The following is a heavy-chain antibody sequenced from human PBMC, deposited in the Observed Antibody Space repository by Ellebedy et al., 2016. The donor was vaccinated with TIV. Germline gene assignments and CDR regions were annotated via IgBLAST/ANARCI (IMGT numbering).Heavy chain of an antibody. CDR2: ITPDGST. D-gene: IGHD1-1*01. V-gene: IGHV3-74*01. CDR1: GFTFSGYW. CDR3: ARDRRNEDVRGRGHDY. Sequence: GESLKISXAASGFTFSGYWMQWVRHSPGEGLVWVSRITPDGSTAYADSVKGRFTISRDNAKNTLFLQMNSLRAEDSSVYYCARDRRNEDVRGRGHDYWGQGTLVTVSS. J-gene: IGHJ4*02.